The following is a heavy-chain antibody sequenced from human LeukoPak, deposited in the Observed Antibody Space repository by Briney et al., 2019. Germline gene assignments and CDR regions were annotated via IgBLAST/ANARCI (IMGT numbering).Heavy chain of an antibody. CDR1: GFTFSSYS. D-gene: IGHD4-17*01. Sequence: GGSLRLSCAASGFTFSSYSMNWVRQAPGKGLEWVSSICSSSSYIYYADSVKGRFTISRDNAKNSLYLQMNSLRAEDTAVYYCASGVTVTGDYWGQGTLVTVSS. CDR2: ICSSSSYI. CDR3: ASGVTVTGDY. V-gene: IGHV3-21*01. J-gene: IGHJ4*02.